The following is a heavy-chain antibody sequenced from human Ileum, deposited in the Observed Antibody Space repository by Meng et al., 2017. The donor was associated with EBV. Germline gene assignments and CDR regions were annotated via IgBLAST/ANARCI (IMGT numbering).Heavy chain of an antibody. CDR1: GGSISSSNYY. CDR3: ARGQKGYFDL. V-gene: IGHV4-30-4*01. J-gene: IGHJ2*01. Sequence: QVQLQESGPGLVKPSQTLSLTCTVSGGSISSSNYYWSWIRQPPWKGLEWSGHIYNSGSTYYNPSLKSRITISVDTSKNQFSLKLSSVTAADTAVYYCARGQKGYFDLWGRGTLVTVSS. CDR2: IYNSGST.